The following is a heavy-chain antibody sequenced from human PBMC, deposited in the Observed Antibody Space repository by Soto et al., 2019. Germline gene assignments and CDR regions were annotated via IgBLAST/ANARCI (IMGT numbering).Heavy chain of an antibody. D-gene: IGHD6-6*01. Sequence: GASVKVSCKASGYTFTSYDINWVRQATGQGLEWMGWMNPNSGNTGYAQKFQGRVTMTRDTSITTAYMELTRLRSDDTAVYYCAREGSSSSKYFQHWGQGTLVTVSS. J-gene: IGHJ1*01. V-gene: IGHV1-8*01. CDR2: MNPNSGNT. CDR1: GYTFTSYD. CDR3: AREGSSSSKYFQH.